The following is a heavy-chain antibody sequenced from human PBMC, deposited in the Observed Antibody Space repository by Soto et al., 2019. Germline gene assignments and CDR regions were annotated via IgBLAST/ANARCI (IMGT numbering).Heavy chain of an antibody. CDR1: GGTFSSYA. V-gene: IGHV1-69*13. Sequence: GASVKVSCKASGGTFSSYAISWVRQAPGQGLEWMGGIIPIFGTANYAQKFQGRVTITADESTSTAYMELSSLRSEDTAVYYCARSRDSSGYYYYVDYWGQGTLVTVS. CDR3: ARSRDSSGYYYYVDY. D-gene: IGHD3-22*01. J-gene: IGHJ4*02. CDR2: IIPIFGTA.